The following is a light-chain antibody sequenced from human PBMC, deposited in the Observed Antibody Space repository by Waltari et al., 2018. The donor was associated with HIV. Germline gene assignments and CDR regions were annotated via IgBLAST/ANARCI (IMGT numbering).Light chain of an antibody. CDR3: TAWDDSLSVWV. J-gene: IGLJ3*02. Sequence: QSDLTQPASVSGSPGQSVTIPCTVTAAVIGGVHSVSCYPHHPGKATKLIIFHVSNRPTGISSLFSGSKSGNTASLTISGLQTEDEADFYCTAWDDSLSVWVFGGGTKLTVL. V-gene: IGLV2-14*03. CDR1: AAVIGGVHS. CDR2: HVS.